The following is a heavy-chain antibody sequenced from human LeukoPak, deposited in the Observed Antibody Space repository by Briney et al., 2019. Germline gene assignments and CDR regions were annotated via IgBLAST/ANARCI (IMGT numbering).Heavy chain of an antibody. CDR3: TRDLPYSSSWESIDY. Sequence: ASVKVSCKASGYTFTSYGINWVRQAPGQGPEWMGWISAYNGNTKYAQNLQGRVTMTTDTSTSTAYMELRSLRSDDTAVYYCTRDLPYSSSWESIDYWGQGTLVTVSS. D-gene: IGHD6-13*01. CDR1: GYTFTSYG. J-gene: IGHJ4*02. V-gene: IGHV1-18*01. CDR2: ISAYNGNT.